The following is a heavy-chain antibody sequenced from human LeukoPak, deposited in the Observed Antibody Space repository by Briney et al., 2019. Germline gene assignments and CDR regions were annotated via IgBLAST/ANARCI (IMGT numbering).Heavy chain of an antibody. CDR2: LSSDVRNK. CDR1: GFTFGSYA. CDR3: ARDGLYCRSMSCYTHY. D-gene: IGHD2-2*02. V-gene: IGHV3-30*04. J-gene: IGHJ4*03. Sequence: EGSLRLSCAASGFTFGSYAMHWVRQAPGKGLEWVAFLSSDVRNKYYANSVKGRSTISRDNSKNTMYIQVNSLRAENAPVYYCARDGLYCRSMSCYTHYWGHRTPFTVSS.